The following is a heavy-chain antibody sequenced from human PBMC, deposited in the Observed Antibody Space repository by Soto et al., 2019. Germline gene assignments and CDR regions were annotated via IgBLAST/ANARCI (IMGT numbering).Heavy chain of an antibody. CDR1: GYTFTGYY. D-gene: IGHD3-10*01. Sequence: ASVKVSCKASGYTFTGYYMHWVRQAPGQGLEWMGWINPNSGGTNYAQKFQGWVTMTRDTSISTAYMELSRLRSDDTAVYYCARDRGSRTRTGYFQHWGQGTLVTVSS. CDR3: ARDRGSRTRTGYFQH. CDR2: INPNSGGT. J-gene: IGHJ1*01. V-gene: IGHV1-2*04.